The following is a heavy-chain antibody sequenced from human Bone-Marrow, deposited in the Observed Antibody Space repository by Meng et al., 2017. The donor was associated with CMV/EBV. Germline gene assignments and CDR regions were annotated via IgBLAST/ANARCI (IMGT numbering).Heavy chain of an antibody. CDR3: AREGTGVVIDY. J-gene: IGHJ4*02. V-gene: IGHV1-18*01. D-gene: IGHD3-3*01. CDR2: ISAYNGNT. CDR1: GYSFTTFG. Sequence: ASVKVSCKTSGYSFTTFGISWVRQAPGQGLEWMGWISAYNGNTNYAQKLQGRVTMTTDTSTSTAYMELRSLRSDDTAVYYCAREGTGVVIDYWGQGTLVTVSS.